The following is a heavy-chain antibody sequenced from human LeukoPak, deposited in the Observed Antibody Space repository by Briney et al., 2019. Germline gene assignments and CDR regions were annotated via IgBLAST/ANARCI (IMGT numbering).Heavy chain of an antibody. D-gene: IGHD3-9*01. Sequence: GASVKVSCKVSGYTLSELSMHWVRQAPGKGLEWMGGFDPEDGERIYAQKFQGRMTLTEDSSTATAYMELSSLRSEDTALYYCATVDILTGYYYHFDYWGQGTLVTVSS. CDR3: ATVDILTGYYYHFDY. CDR1: GYTLSELS. CDR2: FDPEDGER. J-gene: IGHJ4*02. V-gene: IGHV1-24*01.